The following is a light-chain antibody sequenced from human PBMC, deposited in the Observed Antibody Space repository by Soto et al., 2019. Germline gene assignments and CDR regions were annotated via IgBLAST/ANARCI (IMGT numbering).Light chain of an antibody. V-gene: IGKV1-5*03. CDR2: AAS. CDR1: ESVRSW. Sequence: DIQMTQSPSTLSASLGDKVTITCRASESVRSWLAWYQQKPGKAPNLLIFAASSLQSGVPMRFSGRGSGTVFTLTISSLQPDDSATYFCQQYSAYPGTFGQGTKVEI. J-gene: IGKJ1*01. CDR3: QQYSAYPGT.